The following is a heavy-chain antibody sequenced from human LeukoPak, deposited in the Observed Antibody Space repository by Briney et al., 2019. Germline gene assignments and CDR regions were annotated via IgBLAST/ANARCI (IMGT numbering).Heavy chain of an antibody. J-gene: IGHJ4*02. CDR2: IYYSGST. CDR1: GGSITSYY. CDR3: ARGRAAAYFDY. V-gene: IGHV4-59*01. Sequence: SETLSLTCTVSGGSITSYYWSWIRQPPGKGLEWIAFIYYSGSTKYNPSLKSRVTISVDTSKNQFSLKLSSVTAADTAVYYCARGRAAAYFDYWGQGTLVTVSS. D-gene: IGHD6-13*01.